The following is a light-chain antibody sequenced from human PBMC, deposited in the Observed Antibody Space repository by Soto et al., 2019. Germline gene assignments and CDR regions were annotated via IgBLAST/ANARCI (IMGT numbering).Light chain of an antibody. Sequence: QSALTQPASVSGSPGQSITISCTGTSSDVGAGNYVSWYQQHPGKAPKLMIYEVRNRPSGVSNRFSGSKSGNTASLTISGLQAEDEADYYCSSYTSSTRFVFGTGTKLTVL. J-gene: IGLJ1*01. CDR3: SSYTSSTRFV. CDR2: EVR. CDR1: SSDVGAGNY. V-gene: IGLV2-14*01.